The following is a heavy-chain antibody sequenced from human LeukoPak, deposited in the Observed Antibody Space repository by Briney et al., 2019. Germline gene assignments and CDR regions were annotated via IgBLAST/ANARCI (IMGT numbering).Heavy chain of an antibody. V-gene: IGHV6-1*01. J-gene: IGHJ6*02. CDR1: GDSVSTNSAD. Sequence: SQTLSLTCAISGDSVSTNSADWSWIRQSPSRGLEWLGRTYYRSRWYNDYAVSVKSRITIKSDTSKNQFSLQLNSVTPEDTAVYYCARDRDLGNYYDGMVVWGQGTTVTVSS. CDR2: TYYRSRWYN. D-gene: IGHD7-27*01. CDR3: ARDRDLGNYYDGMVV.